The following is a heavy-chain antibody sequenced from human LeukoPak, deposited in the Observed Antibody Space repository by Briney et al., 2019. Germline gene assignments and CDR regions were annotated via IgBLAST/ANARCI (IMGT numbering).Heavy chain of an antibody. CDR3: ARDRLVGTSSFVDY. Sequence: GASVKVSCKASGYTFTGYYMHWVRQAPGQGLEWMGWINPNSGGTNYAQTFQGRATMTRDTSISTAYMELSRLRSDDTAMYYCARDRLVGTSSFVDYWGQGTLVTVSS. V-gene: IGHV1-2*02. D-gene: IGHD1-26*01. CDR2: INPNSGGT. CDR1: GYTFTGYY. J-gene: IGHJ4*02.